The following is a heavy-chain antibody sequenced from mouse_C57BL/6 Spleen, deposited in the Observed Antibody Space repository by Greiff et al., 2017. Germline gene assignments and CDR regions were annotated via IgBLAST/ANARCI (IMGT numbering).Heavy chain of an antibody. Sequence: EVKLMESGPELVKPGASVKIPCKASGYTFTDYNMDWVKQSHGKSLEWIGDINPNNGGTIYNQKFKGKATLTVDKSSSTAYMELRSLPSEDTAVYYCARKDYGSPFAYWGQGTLVTVSA. V-gene: IGHV1-18*01. D-gene: IGHD1-1*01. J-gene: IGHJ3*01. CDR1: GYTFTDYN. CDR3: ARKDYGSPFAY. CDR2: INPNNGGT.